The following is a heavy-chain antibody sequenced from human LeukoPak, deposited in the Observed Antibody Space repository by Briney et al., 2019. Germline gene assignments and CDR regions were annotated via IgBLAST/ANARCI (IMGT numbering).Heavy chain of an antibody. D-gene: IGHD3-10*01. J-gene: IGHJ4*02. CDR1: GFTLSSYA. V-gene: IGHV3-30*04. Sequence: GGSLRLSCAASGFTLSSYAMHWVRQAPGKGLEWVAVISYDGSNKYYADSVKGRFTISRDNSKNTLYLQMNSLRAEDTAVYYCARDQGSLFGELLYYFDYWGQGTLVTVSS. CDR2: ISYDGSNK. CDR3: ARDQGSLFGELLYYFDY.